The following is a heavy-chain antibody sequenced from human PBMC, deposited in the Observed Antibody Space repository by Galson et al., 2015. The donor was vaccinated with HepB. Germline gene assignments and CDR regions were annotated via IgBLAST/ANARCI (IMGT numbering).Heavy chain of an antibody. Sequence: SGAEVKKPGESLKISCKGSGYSFTDSWIGWVRQMPGKGLEWMGIIHPGDSDPRYSPSFQGQVTISADKSISTAYLQWSSLRASDTAMYYCARHLVVNGINGEYYYGMDVWGQGTTVTVSS. D-gene: IGHD3-22*01. V-gene: IGHV5-51*01. CDR1: GYSFTDSW. CDR2: IHPGDSDP. CDR3: ARHLVVNGINGEYYYGMDV. J-gene: IGHJ6*02.